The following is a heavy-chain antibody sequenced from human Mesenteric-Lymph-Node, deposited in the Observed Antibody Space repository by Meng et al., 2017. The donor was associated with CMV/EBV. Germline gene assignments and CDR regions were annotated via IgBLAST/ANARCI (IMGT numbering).Heavy chain of an antibody. D-gene: IGHD2-2*01. J-gene: IGHJ4*02. CDR2: ISSSSSYI. CDR1: GFTFSSYS. V-gene: IGHV3-21*01. CDR3: ARAVTKCSSTSCRFDFWSGYPNPQFDY. Sequence: GESLKISCAASGFTFSSYSMNWVRQAPGKGLEWVSSISSSSSYIYYADSVKGRFTISRDNAKNSLYLQMNSLRAEDTAVYYCARAVTKCSSTSCRFDFWSGYPNPQFDYWGQGTLVTVSS.